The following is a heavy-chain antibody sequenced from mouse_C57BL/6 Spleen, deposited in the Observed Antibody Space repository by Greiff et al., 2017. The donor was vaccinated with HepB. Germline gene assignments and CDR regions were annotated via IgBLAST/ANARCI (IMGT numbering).Heavy chain of an antibody. CDR3: AVGYYDYDVHFDY. D-gene: IGHD2-4*01. CDR1: GYTFTSYW. J-gene: IGHJ2*01. CDR2: INPSSGYT. Sequence: VQLQQSGAELAKPGASVKLSCKASGYTFTSYWMHWVKQRPGQGLEWIGYINPSSGYTKYNQKFKDKATLTADKSSSTAYMQLISLTYEDSAVYYCAVGYYDYDVHFDYWGQGTTLTVSS. V-gene: IGHV1-7*01.